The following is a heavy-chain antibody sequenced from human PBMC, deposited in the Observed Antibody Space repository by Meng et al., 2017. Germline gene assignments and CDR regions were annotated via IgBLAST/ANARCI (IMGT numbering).Heavy chain of an antibody. V-gene: IGHV3-73*01. CDR3: TRHDFLGRGGSYNHDAFDI. D-gene: IGHD1-26*01. CDR1: GFTFSGSA. Sequence: GESLKISCAASGFTFSGSAMHWVRQASGKGLEWVGRIRSKANSYATAYAASVKGRFTISRDDSKNTAYLQMNSLKTEDTAVYYCTRHDFLGRGGSYNHDAFDIWVQGQWSPSPQ. J-gene: IGHJ3*02. CDR2: IRSKANSYAT.